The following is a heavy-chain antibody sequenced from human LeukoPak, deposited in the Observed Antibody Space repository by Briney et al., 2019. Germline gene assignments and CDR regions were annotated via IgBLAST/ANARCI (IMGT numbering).Heavy chain of an antibody. D-gene: IGHD3-10*01. CDR1: GFTVSSNY. CDR2: IYSGGST. Sequence: PGGSLRLSCAASGFTVSSNYMSWVRQAPGKGLEWVSVIYSGGSTYYADSVKGRFTISRDNSKNTLYLQMNSLRAEDTAVYYCAKASLLWFGELWGGQGPLVTVS. J-gene: IGHJ4*02. V-gene: IGHV3-53*01. CDR3: AKASLLWFGELW.